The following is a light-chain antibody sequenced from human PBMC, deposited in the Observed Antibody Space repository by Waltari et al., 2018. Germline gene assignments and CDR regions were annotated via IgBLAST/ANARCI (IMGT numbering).Light chain of an antibody. J-gene: IGKJ4*01. CDR3: HHYGSSPLT. Sequence: EIVLTQSPGTLSLSPGERATLSCRASQSLRSSYLAWYQQKPGLAPRLLIYGASNRAAGITDRFGGHGSGTDFTLTIARLEPEDSAVYYCHHYGSSPLTFGGGTKVEI. V-gene: IGKV3-20*01. CDR2: GAS. CDR1: QSLRSSY.